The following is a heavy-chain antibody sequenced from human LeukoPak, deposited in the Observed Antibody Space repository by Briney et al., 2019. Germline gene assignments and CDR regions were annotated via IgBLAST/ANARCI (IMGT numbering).Heavy chain of an antibody. J-gene: IGHJ4*02. D-gene: IGHD3-10*01. CDR2: ISWNSGSI. CDR3: AKDFGTTGYYFDY. Sequence: GGSLRLSCAASGFTFDDYAMHWVRQAPGKGLEWVSGISWNSGSIGYADSVKGRFTISRDNSKNTLYLQMNSLRAEDTAVYYCAKDFGTTGYYFDYWGQGTLVTVSS. V-gene: IGHV3-9*01. CDR1: GFTFDDYA.